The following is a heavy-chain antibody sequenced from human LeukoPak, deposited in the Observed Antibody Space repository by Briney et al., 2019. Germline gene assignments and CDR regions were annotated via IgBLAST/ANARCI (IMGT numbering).Heavy chain of an antibody. J-gene: IGHJ3*02. CDR2: INPNSGGT. V-gene: IGHV1-2*02. CDR1: GYTFTGYY. Sequence: ASVKVSCKASGYTFTGYYMHWVRQAPGQGLEWMGWINPNSGGTNYAQKFQGRVTMTRDTSISTAYMELSRLRSDDTAVYYCAKDWDYYYGSGSYRAFDIWGRGTMVTVSS. D-gene: IGHD3-10*01. CDR3: AKDWDYYYGSGSYRAFDI.